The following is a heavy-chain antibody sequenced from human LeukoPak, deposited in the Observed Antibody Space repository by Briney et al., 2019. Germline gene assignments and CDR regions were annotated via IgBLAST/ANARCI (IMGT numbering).Heavy chain of an antibody. J-gene: IGHJ4*02. V-gene: IGHV3-64D*06. CDR1: RYTLSSYT. D-gene: IGHD5-12*01. CDR2: VTNNGGST. CDR3: LGIARPDDYFDF. Sequence: PGGSLRLSCAASRYTLSSYTTHTVRQAPGKGLQYVSAVTNNGGSTYYADSVKGRFTITRDNSKNTLYLQMSSLRAEDTAVYYCLGIARPDDYFDFWGQGTLVTVSS.